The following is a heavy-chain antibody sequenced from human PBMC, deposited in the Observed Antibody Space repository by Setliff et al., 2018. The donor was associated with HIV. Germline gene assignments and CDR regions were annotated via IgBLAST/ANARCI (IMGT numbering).Heavy chain of an antibody. J-gene: IGHJ3*02. D-gene: IGHD2-2*01. CDR2: ISVYNGNT. V-gene: IGHV1-18*01. CDR3: ATQRDIVMVPGQGGFDI. Sequence: ASVKVSCKASTYTFSSYVINWVRQAPGQGLEWMGRISVYNGNTIYAQKLQGRVIMTTDKSTSTAYMELRSLRSDDTAMYYCATQRDIVMVPGQGGFDIWAQGTMVTVSS. CDR1: TYTFSSYV.